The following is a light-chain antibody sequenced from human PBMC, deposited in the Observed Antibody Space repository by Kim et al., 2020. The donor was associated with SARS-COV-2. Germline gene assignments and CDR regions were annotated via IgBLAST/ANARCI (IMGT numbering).Light chain of an antibody. Sequence: SLELNVRRTCQGRSLVRYYATLSQQKPGPATILVISGKNNRPSGFPVRCSGSSSGNTAAVTITGAQEEDEAEYYCNSRDSEDNWVFGGGTSLTVL. CDR2: GKN. V-gene: IGLV3-19*01. CDR3: NSRDSEDNWV. J-gene: IGLJ2*01. CDR1: SLVRYY.